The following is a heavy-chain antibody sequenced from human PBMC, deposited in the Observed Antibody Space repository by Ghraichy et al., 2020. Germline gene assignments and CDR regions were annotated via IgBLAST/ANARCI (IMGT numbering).Heavy chain of an antibody. CDR2: IYWDDDK. CDR1: GFSLSTRGVG. D-gene: IGHD3-22*01. Sequence: SGPTLVRPTQTLTLTCSFSGFSLSTRGVGVGWIRQPPGKALEWLALIYWDDDKRYSPSLKSRLTITKDTSKNQVVLRMTNMDPVDTATYYCAHAMYLYDSSGYYGDAFDIWGQGTMVTVSS. CDR3: AHAMYLYDSSGYYGDAFDI. V-gene: IGHV2-5*02. J-gene: IGHJ3*02.